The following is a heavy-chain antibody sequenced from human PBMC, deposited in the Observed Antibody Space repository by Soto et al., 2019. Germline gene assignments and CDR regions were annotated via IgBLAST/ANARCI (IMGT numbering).Heavy chain of an antibody. CDR2: TYNSGST. D-gene: IGHD3-10*01. Sequence: SETLFLNCTVSGGSISSGAYYLSWIRQLPGKGLEWIGYTYNSGSTHYSPSLRSRVSISADTSKNQFSLELSSVTAADTAVYYCASSGSTSPYYYGMDVWGQGTTVT. V-gene: IGHV4-31*03. CDR1: GGSISSGAYY. CDR3: ASSGSTSPYYYGMDV. J-gene: IGHJ6*02.